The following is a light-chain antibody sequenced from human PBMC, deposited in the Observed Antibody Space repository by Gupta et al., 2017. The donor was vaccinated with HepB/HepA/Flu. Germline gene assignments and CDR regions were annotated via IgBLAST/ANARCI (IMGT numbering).Light chain of an antibody. V-gene: IGLV3-1*01. Sequence: SYELTQPPSVSVSPGQTASITCSGDNLGDKYAFWFQQKQGQSPVLVSYHDYKPPSPIPFCVSDADSAKTEIVHIGGTQAVDEADYYCRGWDTSTWVFGGGTKLTVL. CDR3: RGWDTSTWV. CDR1: NLGDKY. CDR2: HDY. J-gene: IGLJ3*02.